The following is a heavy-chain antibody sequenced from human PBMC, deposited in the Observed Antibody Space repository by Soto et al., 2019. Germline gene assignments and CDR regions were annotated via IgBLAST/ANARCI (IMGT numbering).Heavy chain of an antibody. CDR3: ARAMYYYDSSGYWGDYYYYGMDV. J-gene: IGHJ6*02. D-gene: IGHD3-22*01. CDR1: GFTFSSYW. V-gene: IGHV3-74*01. Sequence: EVQLVESGGGLVQPGGSLRLSCAASGFTFSSYWMHWVRQAPGKGLVWVSRINSDGSSTSYADSVKGRFTISRDNAKNTLYLQMNSLRDEDTAVYYCARAMYYYDSSGYWGDYYYYGMDVWGQGTTVTVSS. CDR2: INSDGSST.